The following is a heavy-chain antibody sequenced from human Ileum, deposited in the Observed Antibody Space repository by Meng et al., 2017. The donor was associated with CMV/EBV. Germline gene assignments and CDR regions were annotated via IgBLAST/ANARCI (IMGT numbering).Heavy chain of an antibody. V-gene: IGHV1-3*01. CDR1: GYTLNNYA. Sequence: SCKAFGYTLNNYADHWVRQAPGQEIERIGWIEAGNSNTKYSQNVQGRVTFTRDTSANTGYMEVTSLRSEDTAVYYCARIESGAHFDSWGQGTLVTVSS. D-gene: IGHD4-17*01. J-gene: IGHJ4*02. CDR3: ARIESGAHFDS. CDR2: IEAGNSNT.